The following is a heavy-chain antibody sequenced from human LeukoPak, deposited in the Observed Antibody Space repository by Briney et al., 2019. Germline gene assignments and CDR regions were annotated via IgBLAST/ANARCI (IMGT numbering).Heavy chain of an antibody. CDR1: GGSISSYY. CDR2: IYYSGST. CDR3: ARDVGLDYYDSSGAYFDY. V-gene: IGHV4-59*01. D-gene: IGHD3-22*01. Sequence: SETLSLTCTVSGGSISSYYWSWIRQPPGKGLEWIGYIYYSGSTNYNPSLKSRVTISVDTSKNQFSLKLSSVTAADTAVYYCARDVGLDYYDSSGAYFDYWGQGTLVTVSS. J-gene: IGHJ4*02.